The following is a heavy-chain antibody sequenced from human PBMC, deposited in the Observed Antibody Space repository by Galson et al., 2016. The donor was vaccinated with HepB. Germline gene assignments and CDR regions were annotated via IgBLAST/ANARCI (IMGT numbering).Heavy chain of an antibody. Sequence: SLRLSCAASGFTFSSYAMSWVRQAPGKGLEWVSAISGGGATTDYADSVKGRFTISRDNSKNTLYLQMSSLRAEDTAVYYCAKEPLFRGFDYWGQGTLVTVSS. V-gene: IGHV3-23*01. CDR3: AKEPLFRGFDY. D-gene: IGHD3-10*01. J-gene: IGHJ4*02. CDR2: ISGGGATT. CDR1: GFTFSSYA.